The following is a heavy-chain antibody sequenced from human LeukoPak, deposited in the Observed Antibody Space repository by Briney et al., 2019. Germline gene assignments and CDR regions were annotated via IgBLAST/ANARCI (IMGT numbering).Heavy chain of an antibody. Sequence: GGSLRLSCAASGFTFSSYAMNWVRQAPGKGLEWVSVISGSGDLTYYADSVRGRFAISRGNSKNTLYLQMNSLRAEDTAVYFCAKKIHYGDYDYYYGLDVWGQGTTVTVSS. J-gene: IGHJ6*02. CDR3: AKKIHYGDYDYYYGLDV. CDR1: GFTFSSYA. V-gene: IGHV3-23*01. D-gene: IGHD4-17*01. CDR2: ISGSGDLT.